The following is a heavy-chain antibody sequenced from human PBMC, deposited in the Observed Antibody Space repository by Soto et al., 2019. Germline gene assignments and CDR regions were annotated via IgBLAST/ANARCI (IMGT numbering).Heavy chain of an antibody. CDR1: GGSISSYY. V-gene: IGHV4-59*08. D-gene: IGHD6-19*01. J-gene: IGHJ4*02. CDR2: IYYSGST. CDR3: ARVSAVAEFDY. Sequence: SETLSLTCTVSGGSISSYYWSWIRQPPGKGLEWIGYIYYSGSTNYNPSLKSRVTISVDTSKNQFSLKLSSVTAAVTAVYYCARVSAVAEFDYWGQGTLVTVSS.